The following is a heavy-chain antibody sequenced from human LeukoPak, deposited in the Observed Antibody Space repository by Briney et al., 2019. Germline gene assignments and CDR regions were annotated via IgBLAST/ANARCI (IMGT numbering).Heavy chain of an antibody. CDR2: IIPIFGTA. CDR3: ARGRRYCSSTSCFGGYYYYYYYMDV. CDR1: GGTFSSYA. V-gene: IGHV1-69*05. Sequence: GSSVKVSCKASGGTFSSYAISWVRQAPGQGLEWMGGIIPIFGTANCAQKFQGRVTITTDESTSTAYMELSSLRSEDTAVYYCARGRRYCSSTSCFGGYYYYYYYMDVWGKGTTVTVSS. J-gene: IGHJ6*03. D-gene: IGHD2-2*01.